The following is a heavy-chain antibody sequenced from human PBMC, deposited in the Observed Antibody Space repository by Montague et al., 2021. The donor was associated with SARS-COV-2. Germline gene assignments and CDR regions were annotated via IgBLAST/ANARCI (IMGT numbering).Heavy chain of an antibody. CDR3: ANGRSYWSRGSCYSGWFDP. J-gene: IGHJ5*02. CDR2: IYHSGST. CDR1: GYSISIGYY. D-gene: IGHD2-15*01. Sequence: SETLSLTCTVSGYSISIGYYWCWIRQPPGKGLEWIGSIYHSGSTYYNPSLKSRVIISVDTSKNHYSLMLSSVTAADTAVYYCANGRSYWSRGSCYSGWFDPWGQGTLVTVSS. V-gene: IGHV4-38-2*02.